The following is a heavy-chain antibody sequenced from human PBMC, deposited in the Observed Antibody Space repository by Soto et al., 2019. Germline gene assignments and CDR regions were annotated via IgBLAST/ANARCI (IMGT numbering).Heavy chain of an antibody. CDR2: ISTGSSTI. CDR1: GFTFSSYS. V-gene: IGHV3-48*01. J-gene: IGHJ4*02. D-gene: IGHD3-22*01. Sequence: PGGSLRLSCAASGFTFSSYSMNWVRQAPGKGLGWVSYISTGSSTIYYADSVKGRFTISRDNAKNSLYLQMNSLRAEDTAVYYCARDYYKYYDSSGYYRSPAYWGQGTLVTVSS. CDR3: ARDYYKYYDSSGYYRSPAY.